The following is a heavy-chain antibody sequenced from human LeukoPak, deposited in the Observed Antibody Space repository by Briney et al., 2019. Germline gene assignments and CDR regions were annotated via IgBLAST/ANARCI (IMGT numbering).Heavy chain of an antibody. CDR1: RFTFSSYA. J-gene: IGHJ4*02. Sequence: GGSLRLSCAASRFTFSSYAMHWVRQAPGKGLEWVSVVSYDGSSKYYADSVKGRFTISRDNSKNTLYLQMDSLRPEDTAVYYCARDSVGGAYLDYWGQGTLATVSS. CDR2: VSYDGSSK. D-gene: IGHD2-21*01. V-gene: IGHV3-30*04. CDR3: ARDSVGGAYLDY.